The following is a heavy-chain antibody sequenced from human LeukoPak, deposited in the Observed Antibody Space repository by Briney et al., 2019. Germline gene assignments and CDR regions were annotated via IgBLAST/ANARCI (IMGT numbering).Heavy chain of an antibody. CDR1: GLTFSSYA. J-gene: IGHJ4*02. V-gene: IGHV3-30*04. Sequence: GRSLRLSCAASGLTFSSYAMHWVRQAPGKGLEWVAVISYDGSNKYYADSVKGLFTISRDNSKNTLYLQMNSLRAEDTAVYYCARDSNLGSYLDYWGQGTLVTVSS. D-gene: IGHD1-14*01. CDR3: ARDSNLGSYLDY. CDR2: ISYDGSNK.